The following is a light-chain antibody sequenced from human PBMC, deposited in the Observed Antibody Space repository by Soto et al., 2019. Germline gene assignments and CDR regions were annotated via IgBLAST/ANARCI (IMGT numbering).Light chain of an antibody. CDR2: ASS. J-gene: IGKJ3*01. CDR1: QTVSNN. V-gene: IGKV1-39*01. Sequence: DIQMTQSPSSLSASVGVRVTITCRTSQTVSNNLNWYQRKPGKAPSLLIYASSTLQSGVPSRFIGSGSETEFTLTISSLQPEDFATYYCQQDNMTPFTFGPGTKVDI. CDR3: QQDNMTPFT.